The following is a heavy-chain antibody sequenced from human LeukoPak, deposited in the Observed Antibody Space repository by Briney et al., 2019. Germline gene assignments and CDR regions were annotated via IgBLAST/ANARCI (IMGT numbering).Heavy chain of an antibody. CDR2: ISYDGSNK. D-gene: IGHD1-1*01. CDR3: AKDLSNWNDVTTPDY. V-gene: IGHV3-30*18. Sequence: PGGSLRLSRAASGFTFSSYGMHWVRQAPGKGLEWVAFISYDGSNKYYPDSVKGRFTIPRDNSKNTLYLQMNSLRAEDTAVYYCAKDLSNWNDVTTPDYWGQGTLVTVSS. CDR1: GFTFSSYG. J-gene: IGHJ4*02.